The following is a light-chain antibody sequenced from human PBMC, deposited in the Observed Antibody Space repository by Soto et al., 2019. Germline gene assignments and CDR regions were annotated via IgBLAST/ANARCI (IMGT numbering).Light chain of an antibody. CDR3: LQDYNYPRT. CDR1: QDIRNE. CDR2: AAS. V-gene: IGKV1-6*01. J-gene: IGKJ1*01. Sequence: AIQMTQSPSSLSASVGDRVTITCRASQDIRNELAWYQHNPGKAPKLLIYAASYLQGGVPSRFRGAGYGTDCTLTISSLQPEDFATYYCLQDYNYPRTFGQGTKVEIK.